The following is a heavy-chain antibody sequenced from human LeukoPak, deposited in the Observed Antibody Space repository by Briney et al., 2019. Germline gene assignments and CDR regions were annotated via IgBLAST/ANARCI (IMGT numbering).Heavy chain of an antibody. V-gene: IGHV1-69*05. D-gene: IGHD4-17*01. CDR2: IIPIFGTA. CDR1: GGTFSSYA. CDR3: AMTTVTTLKAPFDY. Sequence: SVKVSCKAPGGTFSSYAISWVRQAPGQGLEWMGRIIPIFGTANYAQKFQGRVTITTDESTSTAYMELSSLRSEDTAVYYCAMTTVTTLKAPFDYWGQGTLVTVSS. J-gene: IGHJ4*02.